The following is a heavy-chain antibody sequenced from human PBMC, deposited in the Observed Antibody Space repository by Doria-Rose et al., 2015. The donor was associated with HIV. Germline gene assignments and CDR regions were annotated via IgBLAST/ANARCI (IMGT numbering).Heavy chain of an antibody. CDR1: GVSLSSPGMG. J-gene: IGHJ4*02. D-gene: IGHD6-13*01. CDR3: ARIKSSRWYHKYYFDF. V-gene: IGHV2-26*01. CDR2: IFSDDER. Sequence: QITLKESGPVLVKPTETLTLTCTVSGVSLSSPGMGVSWIRQPPGKALEWLANIFSDDERSYKTSLKSRLTIYRGTSKSQVVLTMTDMDPVDTVTYYCARIKSSRWYHKYYFDFWGQGTLVIVSA.